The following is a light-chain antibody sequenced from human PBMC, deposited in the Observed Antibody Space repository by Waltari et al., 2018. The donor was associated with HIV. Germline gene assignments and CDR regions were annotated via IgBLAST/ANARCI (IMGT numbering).Light chain of an antibody. V-gene: IGKV1-39*01. CDR2: GTS. J-gene: IGKJ3*01. CDR3: LQSFSGFT. CDR1: HNISYF. Sequence: IQLTQSPSSLSANVGDRVTITCRASHNISYFLNCYQQQPATAPKLLVFGTSSLQTGVPSRFRGSASGTDFSLTINSLHPEDFATYDCLQSFSGFTFGPGTNVD.